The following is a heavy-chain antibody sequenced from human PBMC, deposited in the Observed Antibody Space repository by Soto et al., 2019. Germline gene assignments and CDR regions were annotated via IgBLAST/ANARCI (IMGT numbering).Heavy chain of an antibody. D-gene: IGHD3-10*01. V-gene: IGHV3-23*01. J-gene: IGHJ4*02. CDR1: GFAFSNYP. CDR3: AKESGACGDAH. CDR2: ITGDGDTT. Sequence: EVQLLESGGGLIQPGGSLRLSCAASGFAFSNYPLSWVRQAPGKGLEWVSAITGDGDTTYYADSVKGRFTISRDNSKNTLYLQMDSLRAEDTALYYCAKESGACGDAHWGQGSQVTVSS.